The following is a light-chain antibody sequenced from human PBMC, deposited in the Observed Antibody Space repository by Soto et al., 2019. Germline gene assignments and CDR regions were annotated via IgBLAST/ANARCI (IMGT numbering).Light chain of an antibody. CDR1: TNDVGAFDY. J-gene: IGLJ2*01. V-gene: IGLV2-14*01. CDR2: EIF. Sequence: QSALTQPASVSASPGQSISISCTGTTNDVGAFDYVSWYQQHPGKPPKLIIYEIFNRPSGVSHRFSGSKSGNSASLTISGLQAGDEADYYCSSYTTNNAHVFGGGTKLTVL. CDR3: SSYTTNNAHV.